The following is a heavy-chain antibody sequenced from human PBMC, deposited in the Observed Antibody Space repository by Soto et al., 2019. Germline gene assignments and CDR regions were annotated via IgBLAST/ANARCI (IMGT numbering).Heavy chain of an antibody. CDR1: GGSISSGGYY. J-gene: IGHJ4*02. Sequence: QVQLQESGPGLVKPSQTLSLTCTVSGGSISSGGYYWSWLRQHPGRGLEWIGYIYYSGSTYYNPSLKSRVNMSVDTSKQHYDLKLSSVNAADTAVYYCARLEKQLVQPFEYWGQGTLVTVSS. CDR3: ARLEKQLVQPFEY. CDR2: IYYSGST. D-gene: IGHD6-13*01. V-gene: IGHV4-31*03.